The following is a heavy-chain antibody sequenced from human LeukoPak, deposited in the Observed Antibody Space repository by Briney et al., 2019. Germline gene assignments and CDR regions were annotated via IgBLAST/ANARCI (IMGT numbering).Heavy chain of an antibody. CDR3: ARFRTWGDKAFDY. Sequence: GGSLRLSCAASGFTFSSHGMHWVRQAPGKGLEWVAVISYDENNKYYADSVKGRFTISRDNSKNTLYLQMNSLRAEDTAVYYCARFRTWGDKAFDYWGQGTLVTVSS. CDR1: GFTFSSHG. V-gene: IGHV3-30*03. J-gene: IGHJ4*02. CDR2: ISYDENNK. D-gene: IGHD2-21*02.